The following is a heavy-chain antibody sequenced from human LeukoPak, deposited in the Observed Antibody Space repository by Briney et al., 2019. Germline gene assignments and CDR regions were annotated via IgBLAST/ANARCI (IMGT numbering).Heavy chain of an antibody. CDR3: ARGVREWELPLDY. J-gene: IGHJ4*02. CDR1: GGSISSSSYY. Sequence: PSETLSLTCAVSGGSISSSSYYWGWIRQPPGKGLEWIGYIYYSGSTNYNPSLKSRVTISVGTSKNQFSLKLSSVTAADTAVYYCARGVREWELPLDYWGQGTLVTVSS. D-gene: IGHD1-26*01. CDR2: IYYSGST. V-gene: IGHV4-61*05.